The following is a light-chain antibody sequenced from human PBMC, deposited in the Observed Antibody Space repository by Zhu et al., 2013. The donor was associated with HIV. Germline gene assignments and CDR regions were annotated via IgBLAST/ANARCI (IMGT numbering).Light chain of an antibody. CDR3: QHYDNLPLT. CDR1: QSISTH. J-gene: IGKJ4*01. V-gene: IGKV1-33*01. CDR2: DAS. Sequence: DIQMTQSPSSLSASVGDRVTITCRASQSISTHLNWYQQKPGKAPKLLIYDASNLETGVPSRFSGSGSGTDFTFTISSLQPEDIATYYCQHYDNLPLTFGGGTKVEIK.